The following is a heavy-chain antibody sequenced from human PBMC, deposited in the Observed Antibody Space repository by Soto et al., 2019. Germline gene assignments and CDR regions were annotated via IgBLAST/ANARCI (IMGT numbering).Heavy chain of an antibody. J-gene: IGHJ4*02. Sequence: GRSLRLSCAASGFTVSSNYMSWVRQAPGKGLEWVAVIHSDGSTYYADSVKGRFTISRDNSKNTLYLQMNSLSAEDTAVYYCASPGGLSGCHFVYWGQGTLVTVSS. CDR2: IHSDGST. CDR1: GFTVSSNY. D-gene: IGHD3-22*01. V-gene: IGHV3-66*01. CDR3: ASPGGLSGCHFVY.